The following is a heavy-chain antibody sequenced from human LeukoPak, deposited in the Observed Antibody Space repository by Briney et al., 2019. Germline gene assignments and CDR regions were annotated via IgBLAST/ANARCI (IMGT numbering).Heavy chain of an antibody. V-gene: IGHV4-31*03. CDR1: GDSINSGGYF. J-gene: IGHJ4*02. CDR3: AREGNGYDLVDFDY. D-gene: IGHD5-12*01. Sequence: SQTLSLTCTVSGDSINSGGYFWSWIRQHPGKGLEWIGYIYYSGSTYYNPSLKSRVTISVDTSKNQFSLKLSSVTAADTAVYYCAREGNGYDLVDFDYWGQGALVTASS. CDR2: IYYSGST.